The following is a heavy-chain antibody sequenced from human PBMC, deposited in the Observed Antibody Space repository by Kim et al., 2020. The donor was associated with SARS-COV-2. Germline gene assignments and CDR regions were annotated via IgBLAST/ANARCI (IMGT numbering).Heavy chain of an antibody. V-gene: IGHV1-2*04. Sequence: ASVKVSCKASGYTFTGYYMHWVRQAPGQGLEWMGWINPNSGGTNYAQKFQGWVTMTRDTSISTAYMELSRLRSDDTAVYYCAREGGRFGELLYDYWGQGTLVTVSS. D-gene: IGHD3-10*01. CDR1: GYTFTGYY. CDR2: INPNSGGT. CDR3: AREGGRFGELLYDY. J-gene: IGHJ4*02.